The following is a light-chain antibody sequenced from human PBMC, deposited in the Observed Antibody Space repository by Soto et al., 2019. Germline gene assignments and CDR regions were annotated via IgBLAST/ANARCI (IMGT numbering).Light chain of an antibody. CDR3: RQYGSSSRA. Sequence: EIVLTQSPGTLSLPPGERATLSCRASQRVSSNYLAWYQQKHSQAARPVSYRASRGVTGIADRFTGSGYGTDFTLPISRLELEEHAVDYCRQYGSSSRAFGEGTNLDSK. CDR1: QRVSSNY. CDR2: RAS. J-gene: IGKJ1*01. V-gene: IGKV3-20*01.